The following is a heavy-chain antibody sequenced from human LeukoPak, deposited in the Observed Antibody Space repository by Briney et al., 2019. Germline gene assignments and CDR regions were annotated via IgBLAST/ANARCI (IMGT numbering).Heavy chain of an antibody. J-gene: IGHJ4*02. CDR3: AKVGRLLWFGELYDY. Sequence: PRGSLRLSCAASEFTFSSYGMSWVRQAPGKGLEWVSAISGSGGSTYYADSVKGRFTISRDNSKNTLYLQMNSLRAEDTAVYYCAKVGRLLWFGELYDYWGQGTLVTVSS. D-gene: IGHD3-10*01. V-gene: IGHV3-23*01. CDR2: ISGSGGST. CDR1: EFTFSSYG.